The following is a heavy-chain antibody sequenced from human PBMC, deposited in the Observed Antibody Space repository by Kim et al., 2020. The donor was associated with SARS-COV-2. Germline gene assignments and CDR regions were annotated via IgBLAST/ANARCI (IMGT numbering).Heavy chain of an antibody. CDR1: GGSFSGYY. J-gene: IGHJ6*02. D-gene: IGHD3-10*01. CDR2: INHSGST. Sequence: SETLSLTCAVYGGSFSGYYWSWIRQPPGKGQEWIGEINHSGSTNYNPSLKSRVTLSVDTSKNQFSLKLSSVTAADTAVYYCAREVPDYGMDVWGQGTTVTVSS. V-gene: IGHV4-34*01. CDR3: AREVPDYGMDV.